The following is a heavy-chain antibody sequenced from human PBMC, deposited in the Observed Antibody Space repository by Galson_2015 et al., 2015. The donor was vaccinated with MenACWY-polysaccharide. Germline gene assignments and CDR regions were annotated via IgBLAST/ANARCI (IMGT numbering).Heavy chain of an antibody. CDR2: IYYSGTT. J-gene: IGHJ4*02. CDR3: ARVNGGSPRYFDY. CDR1: GGSIIRNSYY. V-gene: IGHV4-39*01. Sequence: ETLSLTCTVSGGSIIRNSYYWGWIRQPPGKGLECIGSIYYSGTTHYNPSLNSRVTISVDSSKNQFSLKLSSVTAADTAVYYCARVNGGSPRYFDYWGQGTLVTVSS. D-gene: IGHD1-26*01.